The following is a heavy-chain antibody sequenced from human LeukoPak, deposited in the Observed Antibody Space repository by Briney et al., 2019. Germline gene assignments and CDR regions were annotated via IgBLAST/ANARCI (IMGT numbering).Heavy chain of an antibody. Sequence: GASVKVSCKASGYTFTSYDINWVRQATGQGLEWMGWMNPNSGNTGYAQKFQGRVTITRNTSISTAYMELSSLRSEDTAVYYCARGRGVVVAYSSWFDPWGQGTLVTVSS. CDR3: ARGRGVVVAYSSWFDP. J-gene: IGHJ5*02. CDR1: GYTFTSYD. V-gene: IGHV1-8*03. D-gene: IGHD2-15*01. CDR2: MNPNSGNT.